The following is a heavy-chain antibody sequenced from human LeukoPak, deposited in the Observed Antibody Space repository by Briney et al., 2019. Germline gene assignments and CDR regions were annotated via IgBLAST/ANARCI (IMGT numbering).Heavy chain of an antibody. D-gene: IGHD2-2*01. J-gene: IGHJ4*02. CDR2: INPSGGCT. CDR1: GYTFTSYY. Sequence: ASVKVSCKASGYTFTSYYMHWVRQAPGQGLEWMGIINPSGGCTSYAQKFQGRVTMTRDTSTSTVYMELSSLRSEDTAVYYCARALGYCSSTSCPGPFDYWGQGTLVTVSS. V-gene: IGHV1-46*01. CDR3: ARALGYCSSTSCPGPFDY.